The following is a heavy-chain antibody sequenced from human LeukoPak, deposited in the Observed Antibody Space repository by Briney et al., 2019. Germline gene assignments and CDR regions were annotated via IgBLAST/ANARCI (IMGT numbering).Heavy chain of an antibody. V-gene: IGHV4-61*02. CDR3: ARGTMVRGVIKWSPNFDY. D-gene: IGHD3-10*01. J-gene: IGHJ4*02. Sequence: SETLSLTCTVSGGSISSGSYYWSWIRQPAGKGLEWIGRIYTSGSTNYNPSLKSRVTISVDTSKNQFSLKLSSVTAADTAVYYCARGTMVRGVIKWSPNFDYWGQGTLVTVSS. CDR1: GGSISSGSYY. CDR2: IYTSGST.